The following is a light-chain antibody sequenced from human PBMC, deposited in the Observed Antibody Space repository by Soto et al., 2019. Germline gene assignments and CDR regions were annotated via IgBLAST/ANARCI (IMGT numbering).Light chain of an antibody. Sequence: DIQMTQSPSSLSASVGDRVTITCRASQGISNYLTWYQQKPGKVPKLLIYAASTLQSGVPSRFSGSGSGTLFTLTISSLHPEDVATYYCQQSFNSPPITFGQGTRLEIK. J-gene: IGKJ5*01. V-gene: IGKV1-27*01. CDR1: QGISNY. CDR2: AAS. CDR3: QQSFNSPPIT.